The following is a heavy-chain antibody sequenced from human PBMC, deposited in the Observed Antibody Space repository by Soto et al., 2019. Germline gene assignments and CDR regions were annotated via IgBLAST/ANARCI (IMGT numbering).Heavy chain of an antibody. Sequence: ASVKVSCKVSGYTLTELSMHWVRQAPGKGLEWMGGFDPEDGETIYAQKFQGRVTMTEDTSTDTAYMELSSLRSEDTAVYYCATGILRYFDWSRPPFDYWGQGTLVTVSS. CDR3: ATGILRYFDWSRPPFDY. CDR2: FDPEDGET. J-gene: IGHJ4*02. CDR1: GYTLTELS. V-gene: IGHV1-24*01. D-gene: IGHD3-9*01.